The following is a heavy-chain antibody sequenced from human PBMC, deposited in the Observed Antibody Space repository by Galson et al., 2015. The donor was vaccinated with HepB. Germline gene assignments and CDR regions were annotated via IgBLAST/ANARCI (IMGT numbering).Heavy chain of an antibody. CDR3: ARAPTHPRDYGDYVRRAFDI. J-gene: IGHJ3*02. D-gene: IGHD4-17*01. V-gene: IGHV1-46*03. Sequence: SVKVSCKASGYTFTSYYMHWVRQAPGQGLEWMGIINPSGGSTSYAQKFQGRVTMTRDTSTSTVYMELSSLRSEDTAVYYCARAPTHPRDYGDYVRRAFDIWGQGTMVTVSS. CDR1: GYTFTSYY. CDR2: INPSGGST.